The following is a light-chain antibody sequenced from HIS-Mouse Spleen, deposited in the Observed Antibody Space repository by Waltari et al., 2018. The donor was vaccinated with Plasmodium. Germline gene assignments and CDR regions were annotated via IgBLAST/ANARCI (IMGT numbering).Light chain of an antibody. J-gene: IGKJ3*01. V-gene: IGKV3-15*01. CDR1: QSVNLN. CDR2: GAS. CDR3: QQYNNWSFT. Sequence: EIVMTQSPATLSVSPGERATLPCRASQSVNLNLAWYQQKPGQAPRLPIYGASTRATGIPARFSGSGSGTEFTLTISSLQSEDFAVYYCQQYNNWSFTFGPGTKVDIK.